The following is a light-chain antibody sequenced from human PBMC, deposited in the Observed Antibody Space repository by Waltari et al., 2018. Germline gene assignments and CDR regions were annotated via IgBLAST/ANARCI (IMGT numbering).Light chain of an antibody. CDR2: KDN. V-gene: IGLV3-25*03. CDR3: QSADSSGTWV. Sequence: SYELTQPPSVSVSPGQTARITCSGDALPKQYAHWYQQKPGQAPVMGIYKDNERPAGIPERFSGSSSGTTVTLTISGVQAEDEADYYCQSADSSGTWVFGGGTNLTVL. CDR1: ALPKQY. J-gene: IGLJ3*02.